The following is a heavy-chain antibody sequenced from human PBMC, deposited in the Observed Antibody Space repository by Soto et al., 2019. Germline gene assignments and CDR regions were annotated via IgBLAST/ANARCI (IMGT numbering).Heavy chain of an antibody. J-gene: IGHJ6*02. CDR1: GFTINNYG. D-gene: IGHD6-25*01. V-gene: IGHV3-33*01. CDR2: IWNDGSGY. CDR3: ARRQISPPTRGAAAARGGMDV. Sequence: QVQLVESGGGVVQPGGSLRLSCAASGFTINNYGMHWVRQAPGKGLEWVAVIWNDGSGYYYATSVKGRFTISRDNSKSTLYLQMSSLRVEDTAVYFCARRQISPPTRGAAAARGGMDVWGQGTTVTVSS.